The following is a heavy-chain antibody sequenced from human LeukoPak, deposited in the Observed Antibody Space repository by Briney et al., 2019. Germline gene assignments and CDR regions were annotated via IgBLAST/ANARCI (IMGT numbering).Heavy chain of an antibody. Sequence: PSETPSLTCSVSGASLCIYYWSWIRRPPGKALEWIGYIYTSGTTDYNPSLKSRVTMSVDTSSNHVSLNLSSVTTADTAVYYCARLLTARGNWYFDLWGRGTLVTVSS. D-gene: IGHD1-20*01. J-gene: IGHJ2*01. V-gene: IGHV4-4*09. CDR1: GASLCIYY. CDR2: IYTSGTT. CDR3: ARLLTARGNWYFDL.